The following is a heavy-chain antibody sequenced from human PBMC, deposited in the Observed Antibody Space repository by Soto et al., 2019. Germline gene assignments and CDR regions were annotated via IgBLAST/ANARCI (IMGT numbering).Heavy chain of an antibody. CDR2: TYYRSKWFN. D-gene: IGHD2-2*02. J-gene: IGHJ3*02. Sequence: SQTLSLTCVISGDSVSSNSAAWNWIRQSPSRGLEWLGRTYYRSKWFNEYAISVKGRITVNPDTSTNQFSLQLNSVTPEDTAVYYCARAARAPYTFDIWGQGTMVTVSS. CDR3: ARAARAPYTFDI. V-gene: IGHV6-1*01. CDR1: GDSVSSNSAA.